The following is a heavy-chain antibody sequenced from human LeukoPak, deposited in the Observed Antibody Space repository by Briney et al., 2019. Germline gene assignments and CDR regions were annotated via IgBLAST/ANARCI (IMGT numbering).Heavy chain of an antibody. CDR1: GFTFSSYA. Sequence: GGSLRLSCAASGFTFSSYAMHWVRQAPGKGLEWVAVISYDGSNKYYADSVKGRFTISRDNSKNTLYLQMNSLRAEDTAVYYCAKDMEYSSSWSIFDYWGQGTLVTVSS. CDR3: AKDMEYSSSWSIFDY. J-gene: IGHJ4*02. D-gene: IGHD6-13*01. V-gene: IGHV3-30-3*01. CDR2: ISYDGSNK.